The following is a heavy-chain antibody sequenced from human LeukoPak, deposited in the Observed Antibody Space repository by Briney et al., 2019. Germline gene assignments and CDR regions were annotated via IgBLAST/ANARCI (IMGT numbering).Heavy chain of an antibody. D-gene: IGHD6-19*01. Sequence: PSETLSLTCAVYGGSFSGYYWSWIRQPPGKGLEWIGEINHSGSTNYNPSLKSRVTISVDTSKNQFSLKLSSVTAADTAVYYCANAAVAGTHDFDYWGQGTLVTVSS. J-gene: IGHJ4*02. CDR2: INHSGST. CDR1: GGSFSGYY. CDR3: ANAAVAGTHDFDY. V-gene: IGHV4-34*01.